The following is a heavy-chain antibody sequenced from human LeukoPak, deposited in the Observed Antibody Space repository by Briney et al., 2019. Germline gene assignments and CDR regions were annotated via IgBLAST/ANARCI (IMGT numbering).Heavy chain of an antibody. Sequence: PGESLRLSCAASGFTFSNAWMNWVRQAPGKGLEWVGRIKSKTDGGTTDYAAPVKGRFTISRDDSKNTLYLQMNSLKTEDTAVYYCTTGPHYDFWSGYYKQYYFDYWGQGTLVTVSS. CDR3: TTGPHYDFWSGYYKQYYFDY. D-gene: IGHD3-3*01. CDR1: GFTFSNAW. J-gene: IGHJ4*02. CDR2: IKSKTDGGTT. V-gene: IGHV3-15*07.